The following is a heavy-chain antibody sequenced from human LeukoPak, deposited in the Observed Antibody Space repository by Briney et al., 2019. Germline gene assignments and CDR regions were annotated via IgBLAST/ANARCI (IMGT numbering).Heavy chain of an antibody. J-gene: IGHJ4*02. CDR3: VRQDSGYDPSGCRIALGTFDL. D-gene: IGHD6-25*01. V-gene: IGHV4-30-4*01. CDR1: GGATSDSDYH. CDR2: IYYSGNT. Sequence: PSETLSLTCTVSGGATSDSDYHWSWIRQSPGKGLEWIGFIYYSGNTYYNPSLTSRVTMSIDTSKNQFSLNLSSVTAADTAVYYCVRQDSGYDPSGCRIALGTFDLWGQGTLVTVSS.